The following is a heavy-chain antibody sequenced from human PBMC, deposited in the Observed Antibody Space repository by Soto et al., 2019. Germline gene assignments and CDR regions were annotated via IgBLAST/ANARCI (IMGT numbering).Heavy chain of an antibody. J-gene: IGHJ1*01. D-gene: IGHD6-13*01. CDR1: GYTFTSYA. V-gene: IGHV1-3*01. CDR3: ARPPTRIAAAPTISSQH. CDR2: INAGNGNT. Sequence: ASVKVSCKASGYTFTSYAMHWVRQAPGQRLEWMGWINAGNGNTKYSQKFQGRVTITRDTSASTAYMELSSLRSEDTAVYSCARPPTRIAAAPTISSQHWRQGTLVPVSS.